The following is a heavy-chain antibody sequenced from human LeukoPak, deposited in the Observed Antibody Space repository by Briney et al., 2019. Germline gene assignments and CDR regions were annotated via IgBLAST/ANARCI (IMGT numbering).Heavy chain of an antibody. CDR2: IKQHGSEN. CDR3: ARGYSSFY. J-gene: IGHJ4*02. V-gene: IGHV3-7*05. D-gene: IGHD5-18*01. CDR1: GFTFSSHW. Sequence: PGGSLRLSCAASGFTFSSHWMSWVRQAPGKGLEWVANIKQHGSENYYVDSVKGRFTISRDNSKNTLYLQMNGLRAEDTAVYYCARGYSSFYWGQGTLVTVSS.